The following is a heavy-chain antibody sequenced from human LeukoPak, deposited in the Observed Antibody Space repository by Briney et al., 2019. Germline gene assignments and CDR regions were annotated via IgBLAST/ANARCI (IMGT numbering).Heavy chain of an antibody. Sequence: PSETLSLTCTVSGGSISSYYWSWIRQPAGKGLEWIGRIYTNGSTNYNPSLKSRVTMSVDTSKNQFSLKLSSVTAADTAVYYCARLRISPVVGAASFDPWGQGTLVTVSS. CDR1: GGSISSYY. J-gene: IGHJ5*02. CDR3: ARLRISPVVGAASFDP. CDR2: IYTNGST. V-gene: IGHV4-4*07. D-gene: IGHD4-17*01.